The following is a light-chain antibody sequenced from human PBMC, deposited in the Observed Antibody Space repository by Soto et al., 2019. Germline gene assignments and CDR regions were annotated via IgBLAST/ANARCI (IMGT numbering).Light chain of an antibody. Sequence: DIQMTQSPSSLSASVGDRVTMTCRASQSSGTFLAWYQQKSGKAPQLLVYTASTLESGVPSRFSGSGSGSVFTLTISSLQPEDFANYYCQQTYIAPITFGYGTRLEIQ. V-gene: IGKV1-39*01. CDR2: TAS. CDR1: QSSGTF. CDR3: QQTYIAPIT. J-gene: IGKJ5*01.